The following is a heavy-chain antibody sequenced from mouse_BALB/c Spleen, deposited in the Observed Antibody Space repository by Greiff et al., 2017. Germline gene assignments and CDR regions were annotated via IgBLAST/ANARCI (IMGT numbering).Heavy chain of an antibody. Sequence: QVQLKESGAELARPGASVKLSCKASGYTFTSYWMQWVKQRPGQGLEWIGAIYPGDGDTRYTQKFKGKATLTADKSSSTAYMQLSSLASEDSAVYDCARSEVYGNYEDYWGQGTTLTVSS. J-gene: IGHJ2*01. CDR1: GYTFTSYW. V-gene: IGHV1-87*01. CDR3: ARSEVYGNYEDY. D-gene: IGHD2-1*01. CDR2: IYPGDGDT.